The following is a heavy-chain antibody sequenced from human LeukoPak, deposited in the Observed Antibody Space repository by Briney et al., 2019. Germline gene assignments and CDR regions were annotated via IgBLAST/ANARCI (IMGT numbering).Heavy chain of an antibody. D-gene: IGHD6-19*01. V-gene: IGHV3-48*04. J-gene: IGHJ4*02. Sequence: GGSLRLSCAAPGFTFSSYGMHWVRQAPGKGLEWVSYISSSGSTIYYADSVKGRFTISRDNAKNSLYLQMNSLRAEDTAVYYCARIVTSGWYYYWGQGTLVTVSS. CDR3: ARIVTSGWYYY. CDR2: ISSSGSTI. CDR1: GFTFSSYG.